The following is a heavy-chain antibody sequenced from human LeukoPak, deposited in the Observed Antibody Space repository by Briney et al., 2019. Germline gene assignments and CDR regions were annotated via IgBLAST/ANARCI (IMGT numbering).Heavy chain of an antibody. CDR3: ARDQYYYDSSGYFYDY. V-gene: IGHV3-33*01. CDR1: GFTFSRHG. D-gene: IGHD3-22*01. Sequence: GGSLRLSCAASGFTFSRHGMHWVRQAPGKGLEWVALIWYDGTNKYYADSVKGRFTISRDNSKNTLFLQMNSLRVEDTAVYYCARDQYYYDSSGYFYDYWGQGTLVTVSS. CDR2: IWYDGTNK. J-gene: IGHJ4*02.